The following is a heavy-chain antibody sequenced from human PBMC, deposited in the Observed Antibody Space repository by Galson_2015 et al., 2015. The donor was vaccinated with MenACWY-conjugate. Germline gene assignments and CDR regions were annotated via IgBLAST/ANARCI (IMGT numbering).Heavy chain of an antibody. Sequence: SLRLSCAGSEFPFGTYYMTFIRQAPGKGLEWLSYIDRSGSKTHYADSVKGRFIVSRDNAKNSVFLQMDNLSAGDSAIYCCVRAIQLRSSEPPYYMDVWGQGTTVTVSS. CDR3: VRAIQLRSSEPPYYMDV. CDR2: IDRSGSKT. J-gene: IGHJ6*03. D-gene: IGHD3-3*01. V-gene: IGHV3-11*06. CDR1: EFPFGTYY.